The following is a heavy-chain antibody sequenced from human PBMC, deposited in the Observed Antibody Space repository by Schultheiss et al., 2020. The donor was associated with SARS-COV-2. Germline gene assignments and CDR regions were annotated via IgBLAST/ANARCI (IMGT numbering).Heavy chain of an antibody. Sequence: SETLSLTCTVSGGSISSGGYYWSWIRQHPGKGLEWIGYIYYSGSTYYNPSLKSRVTISVDTSKNQFSLKLSSVTAADTAVYYCARKSTSCYSFDYWGQGTLVTVSS. CDR3: ARKSTSCYSFDY. D-gene: IGHD2-2*01. CDR1: GGSISSGGYY. CDR2: IYYSGST. J-gene: IGHJ4*02. V-gene: IGHV4-31*03.